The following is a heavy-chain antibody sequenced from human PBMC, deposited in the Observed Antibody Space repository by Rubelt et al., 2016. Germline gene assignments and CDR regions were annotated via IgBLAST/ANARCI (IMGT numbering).Heavy chain of an antibody. D-gene: IGHD3-22*01. J-gene: IGHJ4*02. Sequence: GGGLVQPGGSLKLSCAASGFSLSGSAMHWVRQASGKGLEWVGHIRDRPNNYATLYAASVKGRFIISRDDSENTAYLQMNSLRTEDTAVYYCARLGDNSGYVDYWGQGTLVTVSS. CDR2: IRDRPNNYAT. V-gene: IGHV3-73*01. CDR1: GFSLSGSA. CDR3: ARLGDNSGYVDY.